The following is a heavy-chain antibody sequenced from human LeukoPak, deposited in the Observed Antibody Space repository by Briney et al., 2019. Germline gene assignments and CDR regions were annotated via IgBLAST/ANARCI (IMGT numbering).Heavy chain of an antibody. V-gene: IGHV6-1*01. CDR3: ARASAPYSSSWFDY. Sequence: PSQSLSLTCPISGDSASSNSAAWNWTRDSPSRGLEWRRRTYYRSKWYNDYAVSVKSRRTINPDTSKNQFSLQLNSVPPDDTAVYYCARASAPYSSSWFDYWGQGTLVTVSS. CDR2: TYYRSKWYN. CDR1: GDSASSNSAA. J-gene: IGHJ4*02. D-gene: IGHD6-13*01.